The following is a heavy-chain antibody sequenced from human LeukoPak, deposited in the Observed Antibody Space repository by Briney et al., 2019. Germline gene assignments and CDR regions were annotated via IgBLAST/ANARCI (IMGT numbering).Heavy chain of an antibody. V-gene: IGHV3-74*01. CDR3: ARDPDLSGYSFFDY. J-gene: IGHJ4*02. CDR2: IKSDGSST. D-gene: IGHD3-22*01. Sequence: GGSLRLSCAASGLTFSGYWMHWVRQAPGKGLVWVSRIKSDGSSTTYVDSVKGRFTISRDNAKNTLYLQMNSLRAEDTAVYYCARDPDLSGYSFFDYWGQGTLVTVCS. CDR1: GLTFSGYW.